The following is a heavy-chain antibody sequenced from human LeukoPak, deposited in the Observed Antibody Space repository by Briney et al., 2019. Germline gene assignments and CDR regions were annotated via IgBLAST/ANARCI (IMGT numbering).Heavy chain of an antibody. CDR3: AGTGAYGSGSYLNY. V-gene: IGHV4-4*07. J-gene: IGHJ4*02. CDR1: GGSISRYY. D-gene: IGHD3-10*01. CDR2: IYTSGST. Sequence: SETLSLTCTVSGGSISRYYWSWIRQPAGKGLEGIGRIYTSGSTNYNPSLKSRVTMPVDTSKNQFSLKLTSVTAADTAVYYCAGTGAYGSGSYLNYWGQGTLVTVSS.